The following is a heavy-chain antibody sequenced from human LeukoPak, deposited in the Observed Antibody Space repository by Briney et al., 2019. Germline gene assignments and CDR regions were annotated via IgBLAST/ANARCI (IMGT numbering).Heavy chain of an antibody. J-gene: IGHJ4*02. CDR1: GFTFSSYA. D-gene: IGHD3-10*01. V-gene: IGHV3-23*01. Sequence: GGSLRPSCAASGFTFSSYAMSWVHQAPGKGLEWVSAISGSGGSTYYADSVKGRFTISRDNSKNTLYLQMNSLRAEDTAVYYCAKVNSLVRGVIMGANDYWGQGTLVTVSS. CDR3: AKVNSLVRGVIMGANDY. CDR2: ISGSGGST.